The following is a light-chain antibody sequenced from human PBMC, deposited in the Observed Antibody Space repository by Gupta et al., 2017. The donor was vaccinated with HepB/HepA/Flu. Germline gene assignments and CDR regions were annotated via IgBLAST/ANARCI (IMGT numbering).Light chain of an antibody. CDR2: DAS. CDR3: QQRSNWPLT. J-gene: IGKJ4*01. Sequence: EIVLTQSPATLSLSPGERATLSCRASQSVSSYLAWYQQKPGQAPRLLIYDASNRATGIPARFSGSGSGTDFTLTISSLEPEDFEVYYCQQRSNWPLTFVGGTKVEIK. V-gene: IGKV3-11*01. CDR1: QSVSSY.